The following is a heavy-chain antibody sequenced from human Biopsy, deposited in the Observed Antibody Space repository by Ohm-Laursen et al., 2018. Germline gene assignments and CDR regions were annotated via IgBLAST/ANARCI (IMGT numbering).Heavy chain of an antibody. Sequence: TLSLTCAVNGESSSGYFWNWIRQPPGKGLEWIGEINQSGSTKYNPSLKRRATLSADSSNSQFSLRLTSVTAADAAIYYCAGGSGYFKLDVWGQGTTVTVSS. J-gene: IGHJ6*02. D-gene: IGHD5-12*01. CDR3: AGGSGYFKLDV. V-gene: IGHV4-34*01. CDR1: GESSSGYF. CDR2: INQSGST.